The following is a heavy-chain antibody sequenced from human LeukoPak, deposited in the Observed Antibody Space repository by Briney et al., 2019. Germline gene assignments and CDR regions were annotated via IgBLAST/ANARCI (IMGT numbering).Heavy chain of an antibody. CDR1: GFTFSSYG. V-gene: IGHV3-30*18. J-gene: IGHJ4*02. CDR3: AKPGGPDIGVVPAVYHFDY. Sequence: GGSLRLSCAASGFTFSSYGMHWVRQAPGKGLEWVAVISYDGSNKYYADSVKGRFTISRDNSKNTLYLQMNSLRAEDTAVYYCAKPGGPDIGVVPAVYHFDYWGQGTLVTVSS. D-gene: IGHD2-2*01. CDR2: ISYDGSNK.